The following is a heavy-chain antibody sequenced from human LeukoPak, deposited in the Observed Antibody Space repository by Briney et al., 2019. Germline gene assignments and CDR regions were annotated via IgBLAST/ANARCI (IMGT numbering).Heavy chain of an antibody. CDR3: AAVDIVATMPFDY. CDR2: IIPILGTA. V-gene: IGHV1-69*04. CDR1: GGTFSSYA. D-gene: IGHD5-12*01. Sequence: ASVKVSCKASGGTFSSYAISWVRQAPGQGLEWMGRIIPILGTANYAQKFQGRVTITADKSTSTACMELSSLRSEDTAVYYCAAVDIVATMPFDYWGQGTLVTVSS. J-gene: IGHJ4*02.